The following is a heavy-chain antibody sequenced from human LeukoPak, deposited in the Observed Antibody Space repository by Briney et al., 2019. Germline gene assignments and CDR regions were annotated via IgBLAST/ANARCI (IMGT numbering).Heavy chain of an antibody. V-gene: IGHV4-59*01. CDR1: GDSISSYY. D-gene: IGHD7-27*01. CDR3: ARDLLGRGDYFDY. Sequence: SETLSLTCIVSGDSISSYYWNWIRQPPGKGLEWIGYIYYSGSTNYNPSLKSRVTISVDTSKNQFSLKLSSVTAADTAVYYCARDLLGRGDYFDYWGQGTLVTVSS. CDR2: IYYSGST. J-gene: IGHJ4*02.